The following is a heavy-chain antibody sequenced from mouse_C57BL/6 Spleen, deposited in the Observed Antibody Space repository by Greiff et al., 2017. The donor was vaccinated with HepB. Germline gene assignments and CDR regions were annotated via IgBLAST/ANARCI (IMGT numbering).Heavy chain of an antibody. D-gene: IGHD1-1*01. CDR1: GFTFSSYA. J-gene: IGHJ1*03. CDR2: ISSGGDYI. CDR3: TRAFTTVVARYFDV. Sequence: DVMLLESGEGLVKPGGSLKLSCAASGFTFSSYAMSWVRQTPEKRLEWVAYISSGGDYIYYADTVKGRFTISRDNARNTLYLQMSSLKSEDTAMYYCTRAFTTVVARYFDVWGTGTTVTVSS. V-gene: IGHV5-9-1*02.